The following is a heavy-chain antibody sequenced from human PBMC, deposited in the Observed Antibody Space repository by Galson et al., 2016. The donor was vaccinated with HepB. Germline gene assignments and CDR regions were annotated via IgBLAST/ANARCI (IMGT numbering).Heavy chain of an antibody. D-gene: IGHD3-3*01. V-gene: IGHV3-30-3*01. Sequence: SLRLSCAASGFTFNSYAMHWVRQAPGKGLEWVAHISFDGSNKDYADSVKGRFTVSRDNSMNTLSLQMNSLRTDDTAVYFCSRSVYGGWSDPWGQGTLVSVSS. J-gene: IGHJ5*02. CDR1: GFTFNSYA. CDR2: ISFDGSNK. CDR3: SRSVYGGWSDP.